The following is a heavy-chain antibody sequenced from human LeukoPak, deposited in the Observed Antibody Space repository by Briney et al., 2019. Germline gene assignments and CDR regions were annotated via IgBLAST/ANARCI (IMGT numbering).Heavy chain of an antibody. J-gene: IGHJ4*02. CDR2: INHSGST. CDR1: GGSFSGYY. V-gene: IGHV4-34*01. D-gene: IGHD6-19*01. Sequence: SETLSLTCAVYGGSFSGYYWSWIRQPPGKGLEWIGEINHSGSTNYNPSLKSRVTISVDTSKNQFSLKLSSVTAADTAVYYCARRGTSSGIDYWGQGTLVTVSS. CDR3: ARRGTSSGIDY.